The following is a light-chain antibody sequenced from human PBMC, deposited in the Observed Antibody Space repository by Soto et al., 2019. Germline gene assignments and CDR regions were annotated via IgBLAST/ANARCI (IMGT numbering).Light chain of an antibody. CDR1: QSISIY. CDR3: QQSYSMPPT. CDR2: LAS. J-gene: IGKJ1*01. V-gene: IGKV1-39*01. Sequence: DIQMTQSPSSLSASVADRVTITCRASQSISIYLNWYQKKPGKAPKLLIYLASTLQSGVPSRFSGSGSGTDFTLTIRSLQPEDFATYYCQQSYSMPPTFGQGTKVEIK.